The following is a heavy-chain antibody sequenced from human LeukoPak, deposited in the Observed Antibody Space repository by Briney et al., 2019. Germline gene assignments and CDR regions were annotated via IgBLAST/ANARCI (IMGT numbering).Heavy chain of an antibody. J-gene: IGHJ4*02. CDR2: ISGSGGST. D-gene: IGHD3-10*01. V-gene: IGHV3-23*01. CDR3: AKVDRGVIIRSECDY. CDR1: GFTFSSYA. Sequence: GGSLRRSCAASGFTFSSYAMSWVRQAPGKGLERVAAISGSGGSTYYADSVKGRFTTSRDNSKNTLYLQMNSLRAEDTAVYYCAKVDRGVIIRSECDYWGQGPLVTVSS.